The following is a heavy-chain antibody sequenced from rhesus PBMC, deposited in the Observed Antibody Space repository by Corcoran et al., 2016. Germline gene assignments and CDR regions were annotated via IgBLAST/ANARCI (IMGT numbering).Heavy chain of an antibody. J-gene: IGHJ2*01. V-gene: IGHV4-122*02. CDR1: GGSICSGYYY. CDR3: ARGGITRIGYFDL. CDR2: ITYSGST. D-gene: IGHD1-32*01. Sequence: QVQLQESGPGLVKPSETLSLTCAVSGGSICSGYYYCSWIRQPPGKGLEWIGYITYSGSTSYNPSLKSRVTISRDTSKNQFSLKLSSVTAADTAVYYCARGGITRIGYFDLWGPGTPITISS.